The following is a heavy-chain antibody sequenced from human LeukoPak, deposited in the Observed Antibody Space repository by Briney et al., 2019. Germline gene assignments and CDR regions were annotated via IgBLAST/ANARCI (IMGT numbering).Heavy chain of an antibody. Sequence: SVKVSCKASGGTFSSYAISWVRQAPGQGLEWMGGIIPIFGTANYAQKVQGRVTITTDESTSTAYMELSSLRSEDTAVYYCAREGRYSSPLYYFDYWGQGTLVTVSS. J-gene: IGHJ4*02. CDR3: AREGRYSSPLYYFDY. V-gene: IGHV1-69*05. CDR2: IIPIFGTA. D-gene: IGHD6-13*01. CDR1: GGTFSSYA.